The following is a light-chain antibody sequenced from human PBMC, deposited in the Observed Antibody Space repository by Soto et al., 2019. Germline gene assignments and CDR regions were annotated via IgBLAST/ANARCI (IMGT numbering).Light chain of an antibody. J-gene: IGKJ1*01. CDR1: QSVLYSSNNQNY. Sequence: DIVMTQSPDSLAVSLGERATINCKSSQSVLYSSNNQNYLAWYQQKPRQPPKLLIYWASIRESGVPDRFSGSGSGTDFTLTISSLQAEDVAVYYCQQHYSTPLTFGQGTKVEIK. CDR3: QQHYSTPLT. CDR2: WAS. V-gene: IGKV4-1*01.